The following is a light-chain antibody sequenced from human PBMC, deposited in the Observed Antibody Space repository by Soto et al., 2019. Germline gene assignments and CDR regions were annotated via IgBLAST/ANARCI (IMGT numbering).Light chain of an antibody. CDR1: SSDVGSYDL. J-gene: IGLJ1*01. CDR2: EGS. Sequence: QSVLTQPASVSGSPGQSITISCTGTSSDVGSYDLVSWYQQHPGKAPKLIIYEGSKRPSGVSTRFSGSKSANTASLTISGLQAEDEADYHCCSIAGSSAPYVFGTGTKLTVL. V-gene: IGLV2-23*01. CDR3: CSIAGSSAPYV.